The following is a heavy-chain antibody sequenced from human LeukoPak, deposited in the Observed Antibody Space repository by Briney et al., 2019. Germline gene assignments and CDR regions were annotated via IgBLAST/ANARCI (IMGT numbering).Heavy chain of an antibody. CDR2: ISGSGVST. CDR1: GFTFSSYA. V-gene: IGHV3-23*01. Sequence: GGSLRLSRAASGFTFSSYAMSWVRQAPGKGLEWVSAISGSGVSTYYADSVKGRFTISRDNSKNTLYLQMNSLRVEDTAVYYCVKDPDPRYCSSTSCSPIWGQGTMVTVSS. D-gene: IGHD2-2*01. CDR3: VKDPDPRYCSSTSCSPI. J-gene: IGHJ3*02.